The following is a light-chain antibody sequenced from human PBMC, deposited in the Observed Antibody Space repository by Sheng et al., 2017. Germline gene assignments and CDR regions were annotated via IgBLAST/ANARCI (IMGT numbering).Light chain of an antibody. V-gene: IGKV1-16*01. J-gene: IGKJ1*01. CDR1: QDISNY. Sequence: DIQMTQSPSSLSASVGDRVIITCRASQDISNYLAWFQQKPGKAPKLLIYKASSLESGVPSRFSGSGSGTEFTLTISSLQPDDFATYYCQQYNSYSPFGQGTKVEIK. CDR3: QQYNSYSP. CDR2: KAS.